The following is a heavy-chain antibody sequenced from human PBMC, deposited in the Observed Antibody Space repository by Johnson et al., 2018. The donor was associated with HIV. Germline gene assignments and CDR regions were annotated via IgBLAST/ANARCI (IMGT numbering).Heavy chain of an antibody. CDR1: GFTFSSYW. Sequence: VQLVESGGGVVQPGGSLRLSCAASGFTFSSYWIHWVRQAPGQGLVWVSRIHSDGSSTCYADSVKGRFTISRDNSKNTLDLQMNSLRAEDTAVYYCAKGDCSGGSCYSFTDAFDIWGQGTMVTVSS. CDR3: AKGDCSGGSCYSFTDAFDI. CDR2: IHSDGSST. D-gene: IGHD2-15*01. J-gene: IGHJ3*02. V-gene: IGHV3-74*02.